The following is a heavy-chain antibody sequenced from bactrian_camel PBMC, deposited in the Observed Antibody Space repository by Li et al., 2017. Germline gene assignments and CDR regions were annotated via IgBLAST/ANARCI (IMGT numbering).Heavy chain of an antibody. CDR1: RYRYTTGC. V-gene: IGHV3S26*01. J-gene: IGHJ4*01. Sequence: LVESGGGSVQAGGSLTLSCDASRYRYTTGCMGWFRQAPGKPREGLATLDLDLDGSTTYADSVKGRFTVSQDSAKNTLYLQMNSLQPEDTAMYYCGADPYPLDARARVVAGIYWARGPRSPSP. D-gene: IGHD6*01. CDR2: LDLDLDGST.